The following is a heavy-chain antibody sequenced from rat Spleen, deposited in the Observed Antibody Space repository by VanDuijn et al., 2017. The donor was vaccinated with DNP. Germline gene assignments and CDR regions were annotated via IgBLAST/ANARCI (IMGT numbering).Heavy chain of an antibody. CDR1: AYSITTNY. CDR3: ARWSDYFDY. V-gene: IGHV3-1*01. Sequence: EVQLQESGPGLVKPSQSLSLTCSVTAYSITTNYWGWIRKFPGNKMEWVGHISYSGGTSYNPSLKSRISITRDTSKNQFFLHLNSVTTEDTATYYCARWSDYFDYWSQGVMVTVSS. J-gene: IGHJ2*01. CDR2: ISYSGGT.